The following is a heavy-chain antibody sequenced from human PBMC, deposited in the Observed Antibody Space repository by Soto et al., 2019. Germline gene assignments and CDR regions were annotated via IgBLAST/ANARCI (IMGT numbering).Heavy chain of an antibody. D-gene: IGHD1-26*01. J-gene: IGHJ4*01. CDR3: TTDARTTLQEIRFDY. CDR2: VKSKADGGSG. CDR1: GFPFNNAW. Sequence: EVQLVESGGGLVKPGGSLRLSCAASGFPFNNAWINWVRQVPGKGLEWVGRVKSKADGGSGDYAAPVKGRFVVSRDELKDIVYLQMNSLKIEDAGVYYCTTDARTTLQEIRFDYWGHGTQVTVSS. V-gene: IGHV3-15*07.